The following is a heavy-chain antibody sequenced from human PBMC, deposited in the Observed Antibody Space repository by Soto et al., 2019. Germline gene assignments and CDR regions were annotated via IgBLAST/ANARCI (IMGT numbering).Heavy chain of an antibody. CDR3: AKDLNAFWSGLDY. D-gene: IGHD3-3*01. CDR1: GFTFSNYG. J-gene: IGHJ4*02. V-gene: IGHV3-30*18. Sequence: QVQLVESGGGAVQPGRSLRLSCAASGFTFSNYGMHWVRQAPGKGLEWVAVISDDGRNKYYVDSVKGRFTISRDNSKNPLYLQMNSLRGDDTAVFYCAKDLNAFWSGLDYWGQGTLVTVSS. CDR2: ISDDGRNK.